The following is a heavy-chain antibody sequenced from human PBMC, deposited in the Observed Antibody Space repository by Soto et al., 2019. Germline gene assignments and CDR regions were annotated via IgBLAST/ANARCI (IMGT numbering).Heavy chain of an antibody. CDR1: GFTFDDYA. V-gene: IGHV3-9*01. D-gene: IGHD6-13*01. J-gene: IGHJ3*02. Sequence: GGSLRLSCAASGFTFDDYAMHWVRQAPGKGLEWVSGISWNSGSIGYADSVKGRFTISRDNAKNSLYLQMNSLRAEDTALYYCAKDFPRAAGTLSMSGAFDIWGQGTMVTVSS. CDR3: AKDFPRAAGTLSMSGAFDI. CDR2: ISWNSGSI.